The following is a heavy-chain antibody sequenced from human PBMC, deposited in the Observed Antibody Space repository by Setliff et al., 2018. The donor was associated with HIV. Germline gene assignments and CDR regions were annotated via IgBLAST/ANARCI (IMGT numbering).Heavy chain of an antibody. CDR2: MNPNSGNT. CDR1: GYTFTSYE. Sequence: GASVKVSCKASGYTFTSYEINWVRQATGQGLEWMGWMNPNSGNTGYAQKFQGRVTMTRNTSISTAYMELSSLRSEDTAVYYCATRGEQLYFYGMDVWGQGTTVTVSS. V-gene: IGHV1-8*02. D-gene: IGHD1-26*01. J-gene: IGHJ6*02. CDR3: ATRGEQLYFYGMDV.